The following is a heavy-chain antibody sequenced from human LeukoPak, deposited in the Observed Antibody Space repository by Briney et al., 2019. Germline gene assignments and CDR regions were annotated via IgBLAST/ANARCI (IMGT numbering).Heavy chain of an antibody. J-gene: IGHJ4*02. Sequence: ASVKVSCKASGYTFTSYYMHWVRQAPGQGLEWMGIINPSGGSTSYAQKFQGRVTMTRDTSTSTVYMELRSLRSDDTAVYYCAREVAGAFDYWGQGTLVTVSS. D-gene: IGHD6-19*01. CDR2: INPSGGST. V-gene: IGHV1-46*01. CDR3: AREVAGAFDY. CDR1: GYTFTSYY.